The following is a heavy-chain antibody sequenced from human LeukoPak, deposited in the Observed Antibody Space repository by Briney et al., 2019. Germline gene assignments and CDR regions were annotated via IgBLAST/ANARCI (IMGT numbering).Heavy chain of an antibody. CDR1: GFTFSSYA. J-gene: IGHJ5*02. D-gene: IGHD2-15*01. V-gene: IGHV3-23*01. Sequence: GGSPRLSCAASGFTFSSYAMSWVRQAPGKGLEWVSAISGSGGSTYYADSVKGRFTISRDNSKNTLYLQMNSLRAEDTAVYYCAKSRHIVVVVAAIGEWFDPWGQGTLVTVSS. CDR2: ISGSGGST. CDR3: AKSRHIVVVVAAIGEWFDP.